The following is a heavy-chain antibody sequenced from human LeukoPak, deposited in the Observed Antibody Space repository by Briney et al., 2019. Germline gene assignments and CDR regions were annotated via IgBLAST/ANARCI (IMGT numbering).Heavy chain of an antibody. CDR1: GFTFNNHG. J-gene: IGHJ4*02. V-gene: IGHV3-23*01. Sequence: GGSLRLSCEASGFTFNNHGLAWVRQAPGKGLDWVSGINGRGDDRYYDVSVKGRLTVSRDNSRNTLYLHMSALRAEDTAVYYCVKMAGPERRRYIDSWGPGILVSVSS. CDR3: VKMAGPERRRYIDS. D-gene: IGHD1-1*01. CDR2: INGRGDDR.